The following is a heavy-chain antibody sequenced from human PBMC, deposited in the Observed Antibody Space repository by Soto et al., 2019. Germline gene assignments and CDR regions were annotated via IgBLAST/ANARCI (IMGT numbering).Heavy chain of an antibody. V-gene: IGHV5-51*01. CDR3: ARLPFWFGARSFDS. CDR2: IYPGDSDT. Sequence: GESLKISCQGSGYSFTNYWIGWVRQMPGIGLEWMGIIYPGDSDTRYSPSFQGQVTISADKSISTAYLQWSSLKASDTAIYYCARLPFWFGARSFDSWGQGTLVTVSS. D-gene: IGHD3-10*01. CDR1: GYSFTNYW. J-gene: IGHJ4*02.